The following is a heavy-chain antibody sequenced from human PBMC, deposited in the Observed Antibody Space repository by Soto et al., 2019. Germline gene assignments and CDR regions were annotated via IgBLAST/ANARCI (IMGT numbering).Heavy chain of an antibody. J-gene: IGHJ3*02. CDR2: SYWDDDK. CDR3: AHRDYGSGSYLGAFDI. Sequence: SGPTLVNPTQTLAVTCTFSGFSLYTSGVGVGWIRQPPGKALEWLAVSYWDDDKRYSPCLMSRVTITKDTSKNQVVLTMTNMDPVDTATYYCAHRDYGSGSYLGAFDIWGQATMVTVSS. V-gene: IGHV2-5*02. CDR1: GFSLYTSGVG. D-gene: IGHD3-10*01.